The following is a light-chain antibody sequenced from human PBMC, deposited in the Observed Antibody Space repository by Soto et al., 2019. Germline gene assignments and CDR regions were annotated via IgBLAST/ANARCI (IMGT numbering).Light chain of an antibody. J-gene: IGKJ1*01. Sequence: EIVLTQSPGTLSLSPGERATLSCRASQSVSSSSLAWYQQKAGQAPRLVICGASTRATGIPDRFSASGSGTDFTLTISRLEPEDFAVYYCQQYSMSPLTFGQGTKVDIK. V-gene: IGKV3-20*01. CDR2: GAS. CDR1: QSVSSSS. CDR3: QQYSMSPLT.